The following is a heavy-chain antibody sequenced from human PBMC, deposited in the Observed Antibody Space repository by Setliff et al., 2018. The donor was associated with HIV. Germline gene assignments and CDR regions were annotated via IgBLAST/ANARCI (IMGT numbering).Heavy chain of an antibody. CDR2: INHRGIA. D-gene: IGHD4-17*01. CDR3: ASFSVTTVTNQDY. J-gene: IGHJ4*02. V-gene: IGHV4-34*01. Sequence: SETLSLTCAVYGGSFSGYYWTWIRQSPSGLEWIGEINHRGIANSSPSLKSRVTISIDTSKNQFSLKLTSVTAADTAMYYCASFSVTTVTNQDYWGQGTPVTVS. CDR1: GGSFSGYY.